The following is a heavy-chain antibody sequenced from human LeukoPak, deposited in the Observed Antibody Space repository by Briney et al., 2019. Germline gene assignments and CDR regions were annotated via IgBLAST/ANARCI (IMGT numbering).Heavy chain of an antibody. CDR2: IYYSGST. CDR1: GGSISSYY. Sequence: KPSETLSLTCTVSGGSISSYYWSWIRQPPGKGLEWIGYIYYSGSTNYNPSLKSRVTISVDTSKNQFSLKLSSVTAADTAVYYCAGWQLNYYFDYWGQGTLVTVSS. J-gene: IGHJ4*02. V-gene: IGHV4-59*01. CDR3: AGWQLNYYFDY. D-gene: IGHD6-13*01.